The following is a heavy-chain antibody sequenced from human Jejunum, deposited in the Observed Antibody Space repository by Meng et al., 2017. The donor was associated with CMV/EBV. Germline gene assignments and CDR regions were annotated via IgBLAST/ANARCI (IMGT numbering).Heavy chain of an antibody. CDR3: ARTRSGHVY. V-gene: IGHV3-21*01. Sequence: LSCATSGFSLSSYGMSWVRQDPRKGLGWVSTITGSATYIYYADSVKGRFTISRDNVKDSVYLQMNSLRADDTAVYYCARTRSGHVYWGQGTLVTVSS. J-gene: IGHJ4*02. CDR1: GFSLSSYG. CDR2: ITGSATYI.